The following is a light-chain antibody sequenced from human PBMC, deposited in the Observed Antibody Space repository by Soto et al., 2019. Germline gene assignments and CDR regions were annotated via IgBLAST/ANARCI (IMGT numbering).Light chain of an antibody. Sequence: EIVLTQPPGTLSLSPGERATLSCRASQSVTSTSLAWYQQKPGQAPRLLMYGASSRATGTPDRISGGGSGTDFTLTISRLEPEDFAVYYCQHYVTSSITFGQGTLLEIK. CDR1: QSVTSTS. J-gene: IGKJ5*01. CDR3: QHYVTSSIT. CDR2: GAS. V-gene: IGKV3-20*01.